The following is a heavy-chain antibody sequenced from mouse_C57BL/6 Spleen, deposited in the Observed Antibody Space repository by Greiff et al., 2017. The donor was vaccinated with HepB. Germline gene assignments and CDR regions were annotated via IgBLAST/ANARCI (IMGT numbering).Heavy chain of an antibody. CDR2: IYTGSGST. CDR1: GYTFTSYW. D-gene: IGHD4-1*01. J-gene: IGHJ4*01. V-gene: IGHV1-55*01. Sequence: VQLQQPGAELVKPGASVKMSCKASGYTFTSYWITWVKQRPGQGLEWIGDIYTGSGSTNYNEKFKGKATLTVETSSSTAYMQLSSLTSEDSAVYYCASGTGTLYYAMDYWGQGPSVTVSS. CDR3: ASGTGTLYYAMDY.